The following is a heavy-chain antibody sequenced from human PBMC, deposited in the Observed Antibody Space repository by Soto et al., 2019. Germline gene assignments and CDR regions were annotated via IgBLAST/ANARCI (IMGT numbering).Heavy chain of an antibody. CDR1: GFTFSSYA. CDR2: ISGGGGST. J-gene: IGHJ3*02. CDR3: AKDSPFGGVIVMSAFDI. V-gene: IGHV3-23*01. Sequence: PGGSLRLSCAASGFTFSSYAMSWVRQAPGKGLEWVSAISGGGGSTYYADSVKGRFTISRDNSKNTLYLQMNSLRAEDTAVYYCAKDSPFGGVIVMSAFDIWGQGTMVTVSS. D-gene: IGHD3-16*02.